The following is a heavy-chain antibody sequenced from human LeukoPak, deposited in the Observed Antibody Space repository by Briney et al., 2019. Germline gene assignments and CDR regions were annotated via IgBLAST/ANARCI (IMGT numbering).Heavy chain of an antibody. J-gene: IGHJ3*02. D-gene: IGHD2/OR15-2a*01. Sequence: GGSLRLSCVASGFTFTTYSMNWVRQAPGKGLEWVSSISSSGDYIHYADSLKGRFTISRDNTKISLYLQMNSLRAEDTAVYYCARSSMGILYVYAFDIWGQGTMVTVSS. CDR3: ARSSMGILYVYAFDI. CDR2: ISSSGDYI. CDR1: GFTFTTYS. V-gene: IGHV3-21*01.